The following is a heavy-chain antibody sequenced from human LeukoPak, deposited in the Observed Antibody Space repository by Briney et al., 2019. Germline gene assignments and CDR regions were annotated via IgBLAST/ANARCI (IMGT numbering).Heavy chain of an antibody. CDR1: GFTFTYYA. CDR2: VSNDGSNQ. CDR3: VRDNPRCCGVVPVNIDDY. J-gene: IGHJ4*02. Sequence: GRSLRLSCAASGFTFTYYAMHWVRQAPGKGLEWVSVVSNDGSNQDYADSVRGRFTISRDNAKSSLYLQMHSLRAEDTAVYYCVRDNPRCCGVVPVNIDDYWGQGTLLTVSS. V-gene: IGHV3-30-3*01. D-gene: IGHD2-15*01.